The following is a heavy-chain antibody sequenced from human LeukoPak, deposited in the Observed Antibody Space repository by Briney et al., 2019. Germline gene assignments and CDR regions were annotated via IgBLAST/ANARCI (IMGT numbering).Heavy chain of an antibody. Sequence: ETLSLTCTVSGGSISSGGYYWSWVRQAPGKGLEWVSAISGSGGSTYYADSVKGRFTISRDNSKNTLYLQMNSLRAEDTAVYYCAKAGHYDFWSGYYTGDYWGQGTLVTVSS. J-gene: IGHJ4*02. CDR3: AKAGHYDFWSGYYTGDY. CDR1: GGSISSGGYY. V-gene: IGHV3-23*01. D-gene: IGHD3-3*01. CDR2: ISGSGGST.